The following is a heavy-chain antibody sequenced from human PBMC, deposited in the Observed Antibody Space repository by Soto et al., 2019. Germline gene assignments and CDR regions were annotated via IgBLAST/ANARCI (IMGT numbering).Heavy chain of an antibody. Sequence: PGGSLRLSCAASGFTCSNYAIHWVRQAPGKGLEWVAVISYDGSNKYYTDSVKGRFTISRDNSKNTLYLQMNSLRAEDTAVYYCVSHIVVFDYWGQGTLVTVSS. CDR3: VSHIVVFDY. CDR2: ISYDGSNK. J-gene: IGHJ4*02. CDR1: GFTCSNYA. V-gene: IGHV3-30-3*01. D-gene: IGHD3-22*01.